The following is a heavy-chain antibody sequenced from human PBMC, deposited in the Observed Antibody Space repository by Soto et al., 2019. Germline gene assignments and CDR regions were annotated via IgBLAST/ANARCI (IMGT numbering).Heavy chain of an antibody. CDR2: INHSGST. CDR1: GGSFSGYY. V-gene: IGHV4-34*01. J-gene: IGHJ2*01. D-gene: IGHD3-3*01. Sequence: SETLSLTCAVYGGSFSGYYWSWIRQPPGKGLEWIGEINHSGSTNYNPSLKSRVTISVDTSKNQFSLKLSSVTAADTAVYYCARAKFLEWLLSIAGDWYFDLWGRGTLVTVSS. CDR3: ARAKFLEWLLSIAGDWYFDL.